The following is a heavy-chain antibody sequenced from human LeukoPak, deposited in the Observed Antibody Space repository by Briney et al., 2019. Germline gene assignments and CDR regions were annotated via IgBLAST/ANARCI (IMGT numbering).Heavy chain of an antibody. V-gene: IGHV1-46*01. J-gene: IGHJ4*02. CDR2: LNPSGGNT. Sequence: ASVKVSCKASGYTFIHDHVHWVRQAPGQGLEWMGILNPSGGNTIYAPKFQGRLTMTRDTSTTTVYMELSSLRSEDTAVYYCATADTTMGVYVDYWGQGTLVTVSS. CDR3: ATADTTMGVYVDY. D-gene: IGHD5-18*01. CDR1: GYTFIHDH.